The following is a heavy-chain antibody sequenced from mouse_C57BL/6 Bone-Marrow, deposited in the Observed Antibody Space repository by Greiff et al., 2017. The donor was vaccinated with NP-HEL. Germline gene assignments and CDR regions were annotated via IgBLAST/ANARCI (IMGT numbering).Heavy chain of an antibody. CDR1: GYTFTDYY. V-gene: IGHV1-26*01. CDR2: INPNNGGT. CDR3: ARGLRRYFDY. Sequence: VQLQQSGPELVKPGASVKISCKASGYTFTDYYMNWVKQSHGKSLEWIGDINPNNGGTSYNQKFKGKATLTVDKSSSTAYMELRSLTSEDSAVYYCARGLRRYFDYWGQGTTLTVSS. D-gene: IGHD1-1*01. J-gene: IGHJ2*01.